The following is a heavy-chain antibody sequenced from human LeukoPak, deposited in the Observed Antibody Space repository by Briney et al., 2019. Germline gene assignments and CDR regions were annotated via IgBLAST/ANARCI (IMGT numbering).Heavy chain of an antibody. CDR1: GGSISIGDYY. J-gene: IGHJ4*02. CDR2: IYYSGST. Sequence: PSQTLSLTCTVSGGSISIGDYYWSWIRQPPGKGLEWIGYIYYSGSTYYNPSLKSRVTISVDTSKNQFSLKLSSVTAADTAVYYCARVGITMVRGVHFDYWGQGTLVTVSS. D-gene: IGHD3-10*01. V-gene: IGHV4-30-4*08. CDR3: ARVGITMVRGVHFDY.